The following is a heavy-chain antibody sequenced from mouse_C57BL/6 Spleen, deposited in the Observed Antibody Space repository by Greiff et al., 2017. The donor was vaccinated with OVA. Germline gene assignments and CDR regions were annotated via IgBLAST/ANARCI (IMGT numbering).Heavy chain of an antibody. CDR3: ARKYYYGSSYWYFDV. CDR1: GYTFTDHT. V-gene: IGHV1-78*01. Sequence: QVQLKASDAELVKPGASVKISCKVSGYTFTDHTIHWMKQRPEQGLEWIGYIYPRDGSTKYNEKFKGKATLTADKSSSTAYMQLNSLTSEDSAVYFCARKYYYGSSYWYFDVWGTGTTVTVSS. CDR2: IYPRDGST. J-gene: IGHJ1*03. D-gene: IGHD1-1*01.